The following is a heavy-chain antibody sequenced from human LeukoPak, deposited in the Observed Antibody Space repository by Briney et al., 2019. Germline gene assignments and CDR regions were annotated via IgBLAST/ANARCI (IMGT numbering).Heavy chain of an antibody. CDR2: INHSGST. D-gene: IGHD1-20*01. CDR3: ARGRRGYNWTQVPFDY. Sequence: SETLSLTCAVYGGSFSGYYWSWIRQPPGKGLGWIGEINHSGSTNYNPSLKSRVTISVDTSKNQFSLKLSSVTAADTAVYYCARGRRGYNWTQVPFDYWGQGTLVTVSS. CDR1: GGSFSGYY. J-gene: IGHJ4*02. V-gene: IGHV4-34*01.